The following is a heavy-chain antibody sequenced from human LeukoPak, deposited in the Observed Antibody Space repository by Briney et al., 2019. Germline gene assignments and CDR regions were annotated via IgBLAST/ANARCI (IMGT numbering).Heavy chain of an antibody. CDR1: GFTFSSYE. J-gene: IGHJ4*02. V-gene: IGHV3-48*03. D-gene: IGHD3-16*02. CDR2: ISSSGSTI. Sequence: GGSLTLSCAASGFTFSSYEMNWVRQAPGKGLEWVSYISSSGSTIYYADSVKGRFTISRDNAKNSLYLQMNSLRAEDTAVYYCARDSGGITFGGVIVPFDYWGQGTLVTVSS. CDR3: ARDSGGITFGGVIVPFDY.